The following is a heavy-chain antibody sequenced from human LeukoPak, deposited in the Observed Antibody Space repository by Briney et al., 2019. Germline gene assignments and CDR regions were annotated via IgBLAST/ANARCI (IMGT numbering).Heavy chain of an antibody. CDR3: TTDLVLIDCSSTSCYEGPNWFDP. CDR2: IWYDGSNK. CDR1: GFTFSSYG. Sequence: GGSLRLSCAASGFTFSSYGMHWVRQAPGKGLEWVAVIWYDGSNKYYADSVKGRFTISRDNSKNTLYLQMNSLRAEDTAVYYCTTDLVLIDCSSTSCYEGPNWFDPWGQGTLVTVSS. D-gene: IGHD2-2*01. J-gene: IGHJ5*02. V-gene: IGHV3-33*01.